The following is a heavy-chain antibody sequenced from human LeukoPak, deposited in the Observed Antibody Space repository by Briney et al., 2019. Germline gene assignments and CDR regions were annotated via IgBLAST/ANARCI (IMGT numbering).Heavy chain of an antibody. CDR2: ISAYSGNT. Sequence: ASVKVSCKASGYTFTSYGISWVRQAPGQGLEWMGWISAYSGNTNYAQKLQGRVTMTTDTSTSTAYMELRSLRSDDTAVYYCARDLTHPPSTESGYWGQGTLVTVSS. CDR3: ARDLTHPPSTESGY. D-gene: IGHD1-14*01. J-gene: IGHJ4*02. CDR1: GYTFTSYG. V-gene: IGHV1-18*01.